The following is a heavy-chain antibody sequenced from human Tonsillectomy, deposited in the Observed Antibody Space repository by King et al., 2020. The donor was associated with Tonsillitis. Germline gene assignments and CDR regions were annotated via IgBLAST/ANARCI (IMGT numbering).Heavy chain of an antibody. Sequence: VQLVESGGGLVQPGGSLRLSCAASEFTFSSYNMNWVRQAPGKGLEWVSYISSSRGTIYYAACVKGRFTIPRDNAKNSLYLQMNSLRAEDTAVYYCARSSFGMDVWGQGTTVTVSS. J-gene: IGHJ6*02. CDR1: EFTFSSYN. CDR2: ISSSRGTI. CDR3: ARSSFGMDV. V-gene: IGHV3-48*01.